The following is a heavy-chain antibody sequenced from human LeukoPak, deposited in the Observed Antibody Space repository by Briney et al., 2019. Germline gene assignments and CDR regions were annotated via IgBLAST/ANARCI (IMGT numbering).Heavy chain of an antibody. CDR3: ARYDYYDSSASTYYYYIDV. Sequence: SETLSLTCTVSGYSIRSGYYWGWIRQPPRKGLEWIGSIYHSGITYYNPSLKSRVTISVDTSKNQFSLKLSSVTAADTAVYYCARYDYYDSSASTYYYYIDVWGKGTTVTVSS. CDR2: IYHSGIT. CDR1: GYSIRSGYY. J-gene: IGHJ6*03. V-gene: IGHV4-38-2*02. D-gene: IGHD3-22*01.